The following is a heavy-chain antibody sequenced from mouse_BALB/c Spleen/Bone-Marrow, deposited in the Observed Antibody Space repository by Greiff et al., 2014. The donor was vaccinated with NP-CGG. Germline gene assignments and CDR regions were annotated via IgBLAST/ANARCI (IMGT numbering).Heavy chain of an antibody. CDR3: ARITTATGAMDY. D-gene: IGHD1-2*01. CDR2: LWADGST. Sequence: VMLVESGPGLVAPSQSLSITCTVSGFSLTTYGVHWVRQPPGKGLEWLGVLWADGSTNYNSALMSRLSTSKDNSKSQVFLKMNSLQTDDTAMYYCARITTATGAMDYWGQGTSVTVSS. CDR1: GFSLTTYG. J-gene: IGHJ4*01. V-gene: IGHV2-9*02.